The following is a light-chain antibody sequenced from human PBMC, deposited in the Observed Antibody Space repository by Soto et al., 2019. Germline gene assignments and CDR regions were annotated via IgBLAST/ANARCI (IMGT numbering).Light chain of an antibody. CDR1: QSVSSN. CDR3: QQLSSYPST. CDR2: GAS. J-gene: IGKJ4*01. Sequence: PATLSVSPGERATLSCRASQSVSSNLAWYQQKPGQAPRLLIYGASARATGIPARFSGSGSGTEFTLTVSGLQPEDFATYYCQQLSSYPSTFGGGTKVDIK. V-gene: IGKV3-15*01.